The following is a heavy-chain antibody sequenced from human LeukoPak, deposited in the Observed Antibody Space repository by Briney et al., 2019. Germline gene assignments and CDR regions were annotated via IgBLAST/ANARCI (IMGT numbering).Heavy chain of an antibody. J-gene: IGHJ4*02. CDR3: ARESAAAAALGDY. CDR1: GFTFSDYY. D-gene: IGHD6-13*01. CDR2: ISSSGSTI. Sequence: GGSLRLSCAASGFTFSDYYITWIRQAPGKGLEWVSYISSSGSTIYYADSVKGRFTISRDNAKNSLYLQMNSLRAEDTAVYYCARESAAAAALGDYWGQGTLVTVSS. V-gene: IGHV3-11*04.